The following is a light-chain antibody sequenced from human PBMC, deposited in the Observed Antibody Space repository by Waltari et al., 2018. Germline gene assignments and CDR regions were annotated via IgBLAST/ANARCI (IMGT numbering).Light chain of an antibody. CDR2: AAS. J-gene: IGKJ2*01. Sequence: DIQMTQSPSSLSASVGDRVAITCRASHSVDNYLNWYRQRPGKAPEPLIYAASSLQGGVPSRFTGSGYGTDFTLTISSLQSEDFATYYCQQSYSMPRTFGQGTKLEI. CDR1: HSVDNY. CDR3: QQSYSMPRT. V-gene: IGKV1-39*01.